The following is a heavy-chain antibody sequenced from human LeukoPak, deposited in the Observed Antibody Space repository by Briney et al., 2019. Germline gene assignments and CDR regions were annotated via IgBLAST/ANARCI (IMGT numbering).Heavy chain of an antibody. Sequence: SETLSLTCTVSGASISSYYSTWNRQPPGKGREWVGYTYYRGSTYYSGSTNYNPSLKSRVTISVDTSKNQFSLKLSSVTAADTAVYYCARDGDYYDSSGYYDYWGQGTLVTVSS. CDR1: GASISSYY. CDR2: TYYRGSTYYSGST. CDR3: ARDGDYYDSSGYYDY. V-gene: IGHV4-59*01. J-gene: IGHJ4*02. D-gene: IGHD3-22*01.